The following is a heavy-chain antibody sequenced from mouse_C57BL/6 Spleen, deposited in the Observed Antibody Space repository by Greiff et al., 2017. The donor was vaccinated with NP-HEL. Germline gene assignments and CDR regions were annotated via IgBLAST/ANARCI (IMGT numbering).Heavy chain of an antibody. J-gene: IGHJ3*01. CDR1: GYTFTSYW. V-gene: IGHV1-52*01. CDR2: IDPSDSET. Sequence: QVQLQQSGAELVRPGSSVKLSCKASGYTFTSYWMHWVKQRPIQGLEWIGNIDPSDSETHYNQKFKDKATLTGDKSSSTAYMQLSSLASEDSAVYYCARSGEGYPFAYWGQGALVTVSA. D-gene: IGHD2-2*01. CDR3: ARSGEGYPFAY.